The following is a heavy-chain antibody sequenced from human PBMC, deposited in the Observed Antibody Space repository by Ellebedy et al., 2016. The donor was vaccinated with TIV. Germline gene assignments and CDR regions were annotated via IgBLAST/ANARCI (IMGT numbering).Heavy chain of an antibody. CDR3: AKGHYDDSSGAYSYEDH. CDR2: ISYDGNNK. CDR1: GFTFSNFG. Sequence: GESLKISCAASGFTFSNFGMHWVRQAPGKGLEWVAIISYDGNNKYYGDSVKGRFTISRDNSKNTLDLQMNSLRTEDTAMYYCAKGHYDDSSGAYSYEDHWGQGTLVTVSS. J-gene: IGHJ4*02. V-gene: IGHV3-30*18. D-gene: IGHD3-22*01.